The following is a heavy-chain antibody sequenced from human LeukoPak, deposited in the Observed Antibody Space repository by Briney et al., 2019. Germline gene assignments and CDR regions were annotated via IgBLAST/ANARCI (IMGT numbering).Heavy chain of an antibody. CDR1: GYTFTSYG. D-gene: IGHD3-16*01. CDR2: MNPNSGNT. V-gene: IGHV1-8*02. Sequence: ASVKVSCKASGYTFTSYGISWVRQAPGQGLEWMGWMNPNSGNTGYAQKFQGRVTMTRNTSISTAYMELSSLRSEDTAVYYCARSADYVWGSYHLWGQGTLVTVSS. J-gene: IGHJ5*02. CDR3: ARSADYVWGSYHL.